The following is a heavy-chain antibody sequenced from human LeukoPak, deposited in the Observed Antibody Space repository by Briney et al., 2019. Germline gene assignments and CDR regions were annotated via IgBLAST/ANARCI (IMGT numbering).Heavy chain of an antibody. CDR1: GYSISSGYY. D-gene: IGHD6-19*01. Sequence: SETLSLTCTVSGYSISSGYYWGWIRQPPGKGLEWIGSIYHSGSTYYDPSLKSRVIVSVDTSKNQFSLKLSSVTAADTAVYYCARDLQWLGYYFDYWGQGTLVTVSS. CDR2: IYHSGST. V-gene: IGHV4-38-2*02. J-gene: IGHJ4*02. CDR3: ARDLQWLGYYFDY.